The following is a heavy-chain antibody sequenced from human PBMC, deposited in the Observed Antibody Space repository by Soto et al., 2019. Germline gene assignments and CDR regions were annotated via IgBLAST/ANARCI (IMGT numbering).Heavy chain of an antibody. Sequence: SETLSLTCAVSGGSISSGGYSWSWIRQPPGKGLEWIGYIYHSGSTYYNPSLKSRVTISVDTSKNQFSLKLTSVTAADTAMYYCARDGVSSTEYTWNYGTYFDYWGQGALVTVSS. CDR1: GGSISSGGYS. CDR3: ARDGVSSTEYTWNYGTYFDY. J-gene: IGHJ4*02. CDR2: IYHSGST. D-gene: IGHD1-7*01. V-gene: IGHV4-30-2*01.